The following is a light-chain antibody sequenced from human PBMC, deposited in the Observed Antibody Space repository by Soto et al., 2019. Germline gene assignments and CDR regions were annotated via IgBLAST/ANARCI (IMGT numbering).Light chain of an antibody. CDR2: EVT. CDR3: SSFAGGGNPVL. V-gene: IGLV2-8*01. CDR1: SSDVGGYNY. J-gene: IGLJ2*01. Sequence: QPVLTQPPSASGSLGQSVTISCTGTSSDVGGYNYVSWHQQHPGKAPEVMIYEVTKRPPGVPDRFSGSKSGNTASLTVSGLQAEDEADYYCSSFAGGGNPVLLGGGTKLTVL.